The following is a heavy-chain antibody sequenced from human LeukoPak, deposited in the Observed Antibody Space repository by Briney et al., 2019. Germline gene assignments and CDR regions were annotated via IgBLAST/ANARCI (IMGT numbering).Heavy chain of an antibody. J-gene: IGHJ4*02. Sequence: GGSLRLSCAASGFTFSAYWMNWVRQAPGKGLEWVANINKDGTEKYYVDSVKGRFTISRDNAKNSLYLQMNNLRAEDTAVYYCARQTGWYEPLSYEDYWGQGTLVTVSS. V-gene: IGHV3-7*01. CDR3: ARQTGWYEPLSYEDY. D-gene: IGHD6-19*01. CDR1: GFTFSAYW. CDR2: INKDGTEK.